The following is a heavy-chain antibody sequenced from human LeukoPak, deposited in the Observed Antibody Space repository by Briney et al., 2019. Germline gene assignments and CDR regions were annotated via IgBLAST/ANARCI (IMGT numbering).Heavy chain of an antibody. V-gene: IGHV3-9*01. CDR3: AKARGYSYGAFDY. CDR1: GFTFGDYA. D-gene: IGHD5-18*01. Sequence: PGRSLRLSCAASGFTFGDYAMHWVRQAPGKGLEWVSGISWNSGSIGYADSVKGRFTISRDNAKNSLYLQMNSLRAEDTALYYCAKARGYSYGAFDYWGQGTLVTVSS. CDR2: ISWNSGSI. J-gene: IGHJ4*02.